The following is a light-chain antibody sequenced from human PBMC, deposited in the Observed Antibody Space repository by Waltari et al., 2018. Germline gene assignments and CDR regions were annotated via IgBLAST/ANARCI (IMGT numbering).Light chain of an antibody. Sequence: DIQMTQSPSTLSASVGDRVTITCRASQNINNRLAWYQQTPGRAPKLLIYEASSLESGVPSRFRGSGSGTLFTLTITSLQPDDVALYYCQQYKTFSRTFGQGTQVEIK. CDR3: QQYKTFSRT. V-gene: IGKV1-5*01. CDR2: EAS. CDR1: QNINNR. J-gene: IGKJ1*01.